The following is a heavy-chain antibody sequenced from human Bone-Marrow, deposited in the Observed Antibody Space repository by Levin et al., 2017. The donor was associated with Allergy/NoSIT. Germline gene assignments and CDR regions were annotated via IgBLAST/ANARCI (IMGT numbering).Heavy chain of an antibody. CDR3: ATGWQQWFEA. J-gene: IGHJ5*02. CDR1: GFTFTDAW. V-gene: IGHV3-15*01. CDR2: IRSKIHGGTA. D-gene: IGHD6-13*01. Sequence: NAGGSLRLSCADSGFTFTDAWMNWVRQAPGKGLEWIGRIRSKIHGGTADYAAPVKGRFTISRHDSEGMVYLQMDSLRTEDTAVYYCATGWQQWFEAWGPGTLVTVSS.